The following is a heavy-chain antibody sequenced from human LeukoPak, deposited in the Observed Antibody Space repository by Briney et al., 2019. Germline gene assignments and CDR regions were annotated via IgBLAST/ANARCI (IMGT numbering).Heavy chain of an antibody. D-gene: IGHD6-13*01. CDR2: ISSSSSYI. J-gene: IGHJ4*02. V-gene: IGHV3-21*01. Sequence: GGSLRLSCAASGFTFSSYAVTWVRQAPGEGLEWVSSISSSSSYIYHADSVKGRFTISRDNAKNSLYLQMNSLRAEDTAVYYCARNKADYFDYWGQGTLVTVSS. CDR3: ARNKADYFDY. CDR1: GFTFSSYA.